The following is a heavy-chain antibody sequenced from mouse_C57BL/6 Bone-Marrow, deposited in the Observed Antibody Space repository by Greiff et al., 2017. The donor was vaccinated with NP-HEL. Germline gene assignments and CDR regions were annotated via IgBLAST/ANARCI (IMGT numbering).Heavy chain of an antibody. CDR3: ARGFYYGYFDY. J-gene: IGHJ2*01. D-gene: IGHD1-1*01. V-gene: IGHV5-4*01. Sequence: EVHLVESGGGLVKPGGSLKLSCAASGFTFSSYAMSWVRQTPEKRLEWVATISAGGSYTYYPDNVKGRFTISRDNAKNNLYLQMSHLKSEDTAMYYCARGFYYGYFDYWGQGTTLTVSS. CDR2: ISAGGSYT. CDR1: GFTFSSYA.